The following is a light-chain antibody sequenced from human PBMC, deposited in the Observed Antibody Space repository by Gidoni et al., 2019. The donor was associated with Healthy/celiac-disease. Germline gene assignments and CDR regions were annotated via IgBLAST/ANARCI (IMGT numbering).Light chain of an antibody. CDR1: QSVLYSSNNKNY. Sequence: DIVMTQSPDSLAVAPGERATINCKSSQSVLYSSNNKNYLAWYQQTPGQPPKLLIYWASTRESGVPDRFSGSGSGTDFTLTISSLQAEDVAVYYCQQYYSTPMYTFGQGTKLEIK. CDR2: WAS. CDR3: QQYYSTPMYT. V-gene: IGKV4-1*01. J-gene: IGKJ2*01.